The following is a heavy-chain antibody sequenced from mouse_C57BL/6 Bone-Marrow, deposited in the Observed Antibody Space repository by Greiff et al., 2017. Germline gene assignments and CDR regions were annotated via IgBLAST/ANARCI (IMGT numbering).Heavy chain of an antibody. J-gene: IGHJ2*01. CDR1: GYTFTSYW. CDR2: IDPSDSYT. Sequence: QVQLQQPGAELVKPGASVKLSCKASGYTFTSYWMQWVKQRPGQGLEWIGEIDPSDSYTNYNQKFKGKATLTVDTSSSTAYMQLSSLTSEDSAVYYCARIYYCDYWGQGTTLTVSS. CDR3: ARIYYCDY. V-gene: IGHV1-50*01.